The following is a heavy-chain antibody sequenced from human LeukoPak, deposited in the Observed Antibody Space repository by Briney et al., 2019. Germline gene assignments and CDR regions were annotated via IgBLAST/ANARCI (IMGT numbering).Heavy chain of an antibody. D-gene: IGHD3-22*01. J-gene: IGHJ4*02. CDR2: ISYDGSDK. V-gene: IGHV3-30-3*01. CDR3: ARRYYGSATYRLPYDY. Sequence: GGSLRLSCAASGFTFSSYVIHWVRQAPGKGLEWVAHISYDGSDKYYADSVKGRFTISRDNSKNTLYLQMNSLRAEDTAVYYCARRYYGSATYRLPYDYWGQGTLVTVSS. CDR1: GFTFSSYV.